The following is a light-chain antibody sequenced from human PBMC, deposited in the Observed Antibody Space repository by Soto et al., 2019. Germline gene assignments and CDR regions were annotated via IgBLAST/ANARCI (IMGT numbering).Light chain of an antibody. V-gene: IGKV3-20*01. CDR3: QQYFSVPMFT. CDR1: QSVSRTY. CDR2: GAS. Sequence: EIVLTQSPGTLSLSPGERATLSCRASQSVSRTYLAWYQQKPGQAPRLLIYGASSRATGIPDRFSGSGSGTDFTLTISNLQPEDVGVYYLQQYFSVPMFTFAQGTTLDLK. J-gene: IGKJ2*01.